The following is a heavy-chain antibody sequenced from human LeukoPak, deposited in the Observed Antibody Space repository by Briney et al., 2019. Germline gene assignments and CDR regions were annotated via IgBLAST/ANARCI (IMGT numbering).Heavy chain of an antibody. D-gene: IGHD2-15*01. CDR2: ISYDGSNK. CDR3: ARGTIYTRYCSGGSCYGY. CDR1: GFTFSSYA. J-gene: IGHJ4*02. Sequence: GGSLRLSRAASGFTFSSYAMHWVRQAPGKGLEWVAVISYDGSNKYYADSVKGRFTISRDNSKNTLYLQMNSLRAEDTAVYYCARGTIYTRYCSGGSCYGYWGQGTLVTVSS. V-gene: IGHV3-30-3*01.